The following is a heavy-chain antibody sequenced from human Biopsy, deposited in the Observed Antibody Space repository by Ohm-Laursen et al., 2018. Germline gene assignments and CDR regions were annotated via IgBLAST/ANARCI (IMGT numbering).Heavy chain of an antibody. Sequence: GTLSLTCIVSGDSISNSYWTWIRQPAGKGLVWIGRFYSSGSSSYNPSLKSRVTMSIDASMNQFSLKKTSVTAADTAVYYSAKARTLDTAIDFDYWGQGTLVTVSS. CDR2: FYSSGSS. CDR3: AKARTLDTAIDFDY. CDR1: GDSISNSY. D-gene: IGHD5-18*01. J-gene: IGHJ4*02. V-gene: IGHV4-4*07.